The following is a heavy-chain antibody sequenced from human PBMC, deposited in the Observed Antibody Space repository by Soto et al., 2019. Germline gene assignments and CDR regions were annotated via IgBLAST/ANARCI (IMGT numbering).Heavy chain of an antibody. CDR3: ARDQKATYYDFWSSFDY. D-gene: IGHD3-3*01. Sequence: ASVQVSCKASGYTFTSYYMHWVRQAPGQGLEWMGIINPSGGSTSYAQKFQGRVTMTRDTTTSTVYMELSSLRSEDTAVYYCARDQKATYYDFWSSFDYWGQGTLVTVSS. V-gene: IGHV1-46*01. CDR1: GYTFTSYY. CDR2: INPSGGST. J-gene: IGHJ4*02.